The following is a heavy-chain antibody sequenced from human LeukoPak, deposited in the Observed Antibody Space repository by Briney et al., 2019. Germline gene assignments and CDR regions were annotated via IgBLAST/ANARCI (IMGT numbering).Heavy chain of an antibody. CDR1: GFTFSNAW. V-gene: IGHV3-15*01. CDR2: IKSKPAGGST. Sequence: GGSLRLSCTASGFTFSNAWMSWVRQAPGKGLEWVGRIKSKPAGGSTDYAAPIKGRFTISRDDSKNTLYLQMNSLKTEDTAVYYCTTDYGSSISSYYYYGMDVWGQGTTVIVSS. D-gene: IGHD2-21*01. J-gene: IGHJ6*02. CDR3: TTDYGSSISSYYYYGMDV.